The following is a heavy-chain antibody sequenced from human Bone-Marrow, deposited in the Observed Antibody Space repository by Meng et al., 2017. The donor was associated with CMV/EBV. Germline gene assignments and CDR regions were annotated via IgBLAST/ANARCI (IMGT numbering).Heavy chain of an antibody. J-gene: IGHJ6*02. D-gene: IGHD2-2*01. Sequence: LSLTCAASGFTFSTYAMSWVRQAPGKGLEWVSAISGGGSSTYYADSVKGRFTISRDNPKYRVYLQMSSLRVEDTALYYCAKEVVPAAINDYYYGMDVWGQGTTVTVSS. CDR3: AKEVVPAAINDYYYGMDV. CDR2: ISGGGSST. CDR1: GFTFSTYA. V-gene: IGHV3-23*01.